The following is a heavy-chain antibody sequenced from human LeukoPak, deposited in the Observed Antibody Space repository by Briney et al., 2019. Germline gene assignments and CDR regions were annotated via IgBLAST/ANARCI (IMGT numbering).Heavy chain of an antibody. V-gene: IGHV1-18*01. CDR3: ARAYSSGWDSYYYYYYMDA. CDR2: ISAYNGNT. CDR1: GYTLTNYG. D-gene: IGHD6-19*01. Sequence: GASVKVSCKASGYTLTNYGINWVRQAPGQGLEWMGWISAYNGNTNYAQKLQGRVTMTTDTSTSTAYMELRSLRSDDTAVYYCARAYSSGWDSYYYYYYMDAWGKGTTVTISS. J-gene: IGHJ6*03.